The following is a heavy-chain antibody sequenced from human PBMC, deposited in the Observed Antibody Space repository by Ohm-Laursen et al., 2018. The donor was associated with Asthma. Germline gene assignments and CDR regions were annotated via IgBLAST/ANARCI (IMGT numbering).Heavy chain of an antibody. D-gene: IGHD5-12*01. V-gene: IGHV3-30-3*01. Sequence: SLRLSCAASGFTFSSYAMHWVRQAPGKGLEWVAVISYDGSNKYYADSVKGRFTISRDNSKNTLYLQMNSLRAEDTAVYYCARGGEFEVATIFSDYYYYGMDVWGQGTTVTVSS. CDR2: ISYDGSNK. CDR3: ARGGEFEVATIFSDYYYYGMDV. J-gene: IGHJ6*02. CDR1: GFTFSSYA.